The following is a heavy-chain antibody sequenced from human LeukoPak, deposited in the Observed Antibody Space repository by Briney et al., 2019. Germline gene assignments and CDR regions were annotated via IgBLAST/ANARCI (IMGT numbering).Heavy chain of an antibody. CDR1: GYTFTGYY. Sequence: ASVKVSCKAPGYTFTGYYMHWVRQAPGQGLEWMGWINPNSGGTNYAQKFQGRVIMTRDTSISTPYMELSRLRSDDTAVYYCARVFGELLYPLDYWGQGTLVSVSS. CDR2: INPNSGGT. J-gene: IGHJ4*02. V-gene: IGHV1-2*02. CDR3: ARVFGELLYPLDY. D-gene: IGHD3-10*02.